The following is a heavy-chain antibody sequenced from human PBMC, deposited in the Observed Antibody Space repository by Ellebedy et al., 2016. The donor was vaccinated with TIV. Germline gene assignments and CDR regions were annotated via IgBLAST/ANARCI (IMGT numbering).Heavy chain of an antibody. CDR3: ARFRYTSFWHLGHHGLDY. V-gene: IGHV3-11*01. CDR1: GFRFSDYY. CDR2: ISVDGGAT. D-gene: IGHD6-19*01. Sequence: GESLKISCAASGFRFSDYYMTLIRQAPGRGLEWISYISVDGGATYYSDSVKGRFTISRDNAAQSLYLQIHNLRADDTAVYYCARFRYTSFWHLGHHGLDYWGQGTLVSVSS. J-gene: IGHJ4*02.